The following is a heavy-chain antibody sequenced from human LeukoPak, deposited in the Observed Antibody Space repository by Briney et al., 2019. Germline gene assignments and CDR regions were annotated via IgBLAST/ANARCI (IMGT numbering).Heavy chain of an antibody. CDR1: GYTFTSYG. Sequence: GASVKVSCKASGYTFTSYGISWVRQAPGQGLEWMGWISAYNGNTNYAQKLQGRVTMTTDTSTSTAYMELRSLRSDDTAVYYCARDVAEFWSGYYTEYNWFDPWGQGTLVTVSS. CDR3: ARDVAEFWSGYYTEYNWFDP. D-gene: IGHD3-3*01. CDR2: ISAYNGNT. V-gene: IGHV1-18*01. J-gene: IGHJ5*02.